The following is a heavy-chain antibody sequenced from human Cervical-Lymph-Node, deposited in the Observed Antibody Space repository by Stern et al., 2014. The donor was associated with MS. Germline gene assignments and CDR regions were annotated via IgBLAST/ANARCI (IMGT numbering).Heavy chain of an antibody. D-gene: IGHD3-3*01. CDR3: AREAYYDFWSNYYVDY. Sequence: EVQLEESGGGLVKPGGSLRLSCAASGFTFSSYSMNWVRQAPGKGLEWVSSISSSSSYIYFADSVKGRFPISRDNAKNSLYLQMNSLRAEDTAVYYCAREAYYDFWSNYYVDYWGQGTLVTVSS. J-gene: IGHJ4*02. CDR1: GFTFSSYS. V-gene: IGHV3-21*01. CDR2: ISSSSSYI.